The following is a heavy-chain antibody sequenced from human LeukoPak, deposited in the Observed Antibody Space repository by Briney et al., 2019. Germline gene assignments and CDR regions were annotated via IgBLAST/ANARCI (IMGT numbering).Heavy chain of an antibody. V-gene: IGHV3-48*04. CDR3: ARCTVVSDY. CDR1: GFTFSSYS. CDR2: ISSSSSTI. J-gene: IGHJ4*02. Sequence: PGGSLRLPCAASGFTFSSYSMNWVRQAPGKGLEWVSYISSSSSTIYYADSVKGRSTISRDNAKNSLYLQMNSLRAEDTAVYYCARCTVVSDYWGQGTLVTVSS. D-gene: IGHD4-23*01.